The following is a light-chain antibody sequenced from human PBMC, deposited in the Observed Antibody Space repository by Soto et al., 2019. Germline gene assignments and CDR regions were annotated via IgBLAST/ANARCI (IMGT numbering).Light chain of an antibody. J-gene: IGKJ1*01. CDR2: KAS. CDR1: QDISNY. V-gene: IGKV1-6*01. CDR3: LQDYNYPPA. Sequence: IQMTPSPSSLSASVGDRVTITCQASQDISNYLNWYQQKPGKAPKLLIYKASSLESGVPSRFSGSGSGTDFTLTISSLQPEDFATYYCLQDYNYPPAFGQGTKVDIK.